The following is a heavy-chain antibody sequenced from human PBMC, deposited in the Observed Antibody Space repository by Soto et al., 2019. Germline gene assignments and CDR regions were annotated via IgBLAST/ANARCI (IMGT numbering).Heavy chain of an antibody. D-gene: IGHD6-19*01. CDR2: INAGNGNT. Sequence: QVQLVQSGAEEKKPGASVKVSCKASGYTFTGYAMHWVRQAPGQRLEWMGWINAGNGNTKYSQKFQGRVTITRDTPGGAAYRGRSSLGSEDTAVYYCAGAVAVAAAFDYGGQGTLVTVSS. CDR1: GYTFTGYA. V-gene: IGHV1-3*05. CDR3: AGAVAVAAAFDY. J-gene: IGHJ4*02.